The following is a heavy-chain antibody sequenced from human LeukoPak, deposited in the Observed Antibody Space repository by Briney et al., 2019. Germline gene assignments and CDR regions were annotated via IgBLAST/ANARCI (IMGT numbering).Heavy chain of an antibody. J-gene: IGHJ3*02. CDR3: ARYYSSGGGTRDAFDI. Sequence: SETLSLTCAVYGVSFSGYYWSWIRQPPGKGLEWIGEINHSGSTNYNPSLKSRVTISVDTSKNQFSLKLSSVTAADTAVYYCARYYSSGGGTRDAFDIWGQGTMVTVSS. D-gene: IGHD6-19*01. V-gene: IGHV4-34*01. CDR2: INHSGST. CDR1: GVSFSGYY.